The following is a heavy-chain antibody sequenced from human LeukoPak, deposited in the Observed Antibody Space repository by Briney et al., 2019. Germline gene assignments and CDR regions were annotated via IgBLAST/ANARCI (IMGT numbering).Heavy chain of an antibody. V-gene: IGHV1-8*03. CDR1: GYTFTSYD. CDR3: ARGRWGIAVAAYDY. CDR2: INPNSGNT. D-gene: IGHD6-19*01. J-gene: IGHJ4*02. Sequence: GASVKVSCKASGYTFTSYDINWVRQATGQGLEWMGWINPNSGNTGYAQKFQGRVTITRNTSISTAYMELSSLRSEDTAVYYCARGRWGIAVAAYDYWGQGTLVTVSS.